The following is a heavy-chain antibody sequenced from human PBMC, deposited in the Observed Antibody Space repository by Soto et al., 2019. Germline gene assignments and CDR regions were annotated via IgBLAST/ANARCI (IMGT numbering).Heavy chain of an antibody. V-gene: IGHV5-51*01. J-gene: IGHJ6*04. D-gene: IGHD3-16*01. CDR1: GYSFTSYW. CDR3: AGGFFCVGVFYFGAALCYSYYGMDV. CDR2: IYPGDSDT. Sequence: PGESLKISCKGSGYSFTSYWIGWVRQMPGKGLEWMGIIYPGDSDTRYSPSFQGQVTISADKSISTAYLQWSSLKASDTAMYYCAGGFFCVGVFYFGAALCYSYYGMDVWGKGTRVTVS.